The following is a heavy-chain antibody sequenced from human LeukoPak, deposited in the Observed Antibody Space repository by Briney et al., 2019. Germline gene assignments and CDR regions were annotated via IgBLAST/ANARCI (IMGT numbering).Heavy chain of an antibody. CDR2: IYHSGST. Sequence: TSETLSLTCTVSGGSISSGGYYRSWIRQPPGKGLEWIGYIYHSGSTYYNPSLKSRVTISVDRSKNQFSLKLSSVTAADTAVYYCARYDALISDIVVVPAATPLGFDYWGQGTLVTVSS. CDR1: GGSISSGGYY. J-gene: IGHJ4*02. V-gene: IGHV4-30-2*01. D-gene: IGHD2-2*01. CDR3: ARYDALISDIVVVPAATPLGFDY.